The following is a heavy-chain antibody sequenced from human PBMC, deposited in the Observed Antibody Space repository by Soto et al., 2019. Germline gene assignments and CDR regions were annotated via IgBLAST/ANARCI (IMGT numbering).Heavy chain of an antibody. Sequence: SETLSLTCTVSGGSISSGDYYWSWIRQPPWKGLEWIGYIYYSGSTYYNPSLKSRVTISVDTSKNQFSLKLSSVTAADTAVYYCARDGLRFLEWSSYWGQGXLVTVYS. V-gene: IGHV4-30-4*01. J-gene: IGHJ4*02. CDR2: IYYSGST. CDR3: ARDGLRFLEWSSY. CDR1: GGSISSGDYY. D-gene: IGHD3-3*01.